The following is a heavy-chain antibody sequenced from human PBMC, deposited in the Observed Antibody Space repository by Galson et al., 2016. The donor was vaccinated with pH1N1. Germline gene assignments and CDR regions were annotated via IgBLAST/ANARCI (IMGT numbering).Heavy chain of an antibody. J-gene: IGHJ5*02. V-gene: IGHV2-5*01. D-gene: IGHD4-23*01. CDR3: AHREYDDFVGSLDR. Sequence: PALVKPTQTLRLTCTLSGFSLSTSAVGVGWIRQPPGKALEWLALIFWNDDRYYRPSLKNRLTITKGTSENLVVLTMTNRDPVDTATYYCAHREYDDFVGSLDRWGQGARVTVSS. CDR1: GFSLSTSAVG. CDR2: IFWNDDR.